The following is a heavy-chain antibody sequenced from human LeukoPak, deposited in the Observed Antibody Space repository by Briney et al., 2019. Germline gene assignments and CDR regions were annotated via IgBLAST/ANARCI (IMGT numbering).Heavy chain of an antibody. CDR3: ASGRQQLAHYGMDV. V-gene: IGHV4-59*01. J-gene: IGHJ6*02. CDR1: GGSISSYY. Sequence: PSETLSLTCTVSGGSISSYYWSWIRQPPGKGLEWIGYIYYSGNTYHNPSLKSRVTISVDTSKNQFSLKLSSVTAADTAVYYCASGRQQLAHYGMDVWGQGTTVTVSS. CDR2: IYYSGNT. D-gene: IGHD6-13*01.